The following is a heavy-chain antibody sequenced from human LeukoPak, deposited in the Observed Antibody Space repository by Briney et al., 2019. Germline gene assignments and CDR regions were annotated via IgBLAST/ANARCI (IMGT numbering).Heavy chain of an antibody. Sequence: PGGSLRLSCAASGFTFSSYEMNWVRQTPGKGLEWVSYISSSGSTIYYADSVKGRFTISRDNAKNSLYLQMNSLRAEDTAVYYCARGRRSPYYMDVWGKGTTVTVSS. D-gene: IGHD3-16*01. J-gene: IGHJ6*03. CDR1: GFTFSSYE. CDR2: ISSSGSTI. V-gene: IGHV3-48*03. CDR3: ARGRRSPYYMDV.